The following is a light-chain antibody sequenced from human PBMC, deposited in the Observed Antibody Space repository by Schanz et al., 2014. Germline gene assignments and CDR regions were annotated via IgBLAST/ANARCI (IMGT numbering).Light chain of an antibody. CDR3: QQYGSSRWT. CDR1: QSVSTK. J-gene: IGKJ1*01. Sequence: EIVMTQSPATLSVSPGERATLSCRASQSVSTKLAWYQQKPGQAPRLLIYGASSRATGIPDRFSGSGSGTDFTLTISRLEPEDFAVYYCQQYGSSRWTFGQGTKVEIK. CDR2: GAS. V-gene: IGKV3-20*01.